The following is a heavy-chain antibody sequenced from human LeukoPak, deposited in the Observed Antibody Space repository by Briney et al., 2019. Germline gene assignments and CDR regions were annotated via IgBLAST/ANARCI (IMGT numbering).Heavy chain of an antibody. J-gene: IGHJ4*02. CDR3: ARDFCSGGSCNRNSYFDS. D-gene: IGHD2-15*01. Sequence: LRLSCXXSGFTXSSYSMNWVRQAPGKGLEWVSYISSSSTIYYADSVRGRFTISRDNAKNSLYLQMNGLRAEDTAVYYCARDFCSGGSCNRNSYFDSWGQGTLVTVSS. CDR1: GFTXSSYS. CDR2: ISSSSTI. V-gene: IGHV3-48*01.